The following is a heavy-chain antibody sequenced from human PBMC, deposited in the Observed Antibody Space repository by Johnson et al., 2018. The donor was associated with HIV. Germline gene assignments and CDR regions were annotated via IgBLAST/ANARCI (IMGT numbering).Heavy chain of an antibody. J-gene: IGHJ3*02. Sequence: VQLVESGGVVVQPGGSLRLSCAASGFTFDDYGMSWVRQAPGKGLEWVSGINWNGGSTGYADSVKGRFTISRDNAKNSLYLQMNSLRAEDTAVYYCAKGAPPLGSPSWPDIWGQGTMVTVSS. CDR1: GFTFDDYG. CDR3: AKGAPPLGSPSWPDI. V-gene: IGHV3-20*04. D-gene: IGHD3-10*02. CDR2: INWNGGST.